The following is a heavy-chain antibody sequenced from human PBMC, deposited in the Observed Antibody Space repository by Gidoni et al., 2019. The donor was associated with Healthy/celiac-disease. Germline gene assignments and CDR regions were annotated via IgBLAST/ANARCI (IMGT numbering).Heavy chain of an antibody. CDR2: ISGSGGST. V-gene: IGHV3-23*01. CDR1: GFTFSSYA. CDR3: AKAEYSGYDWAGGLVDY. J-gene: IGHJ4*02. Sequence: EVQLLESGGGLVQPGGSLRLSCAASGFTFSSYAMSWVRQAPGKGLEWVSAISGSGGSTYYADSVKGRFTISRDNSKNTLYLQMNSLRAEDTAVYYCAKAEYSGYDWAGGLVDYWGQGTLVTVSS. D-gene: IGHD5-12*01.